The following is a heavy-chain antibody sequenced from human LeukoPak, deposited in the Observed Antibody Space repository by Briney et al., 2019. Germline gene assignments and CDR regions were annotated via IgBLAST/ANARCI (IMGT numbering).Heavy chain of an antibody. Sequence: PGGSLRLSCAASGFTFSSYAMSWVRQAPGKGLEWVSAISGSGGSTYYADSVKGRFTISRDNSKNTLYLQMNSLRAEDTAVYYCAKDVGEAVAGQGDYWGQGTLVTVSS. J-gene: IGHJ4*02. CDR3: AKDVGEAVAGQGDY. CDR1: GFTFSSYA. CDR2: ISGSGGST. D-gene: IGHD6-19*01. V-gene: IGHV3-23*01.